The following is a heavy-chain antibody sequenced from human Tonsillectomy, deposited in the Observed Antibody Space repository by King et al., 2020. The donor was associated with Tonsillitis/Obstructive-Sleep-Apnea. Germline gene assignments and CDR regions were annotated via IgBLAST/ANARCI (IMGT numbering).Heavy chain of an antibody. D-gene: IGHD6-13*01. CDR1: GFMFSRYW. CDR2: IKQDGSEK. V-gene: IGHV3-7*01. Sequence: QLVQSGGGLVQPGGSLRLSCAASGFMFSRYWMSWVRQAPGKGLEWVANIKQDGSEKYYVDSVKGRFTISRDNAKNSLYLQMNSLRAEDTAVYHCARAQSSSWDYSGQGTLVTVSS. CDR3: ARAQSSSWDY. J-gene: IGHJ4*02.